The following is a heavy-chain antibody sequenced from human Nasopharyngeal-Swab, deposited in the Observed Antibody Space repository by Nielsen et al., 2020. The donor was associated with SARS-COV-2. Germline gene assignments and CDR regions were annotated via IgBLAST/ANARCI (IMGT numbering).Heavy chain of an antibody. CDR2: MNPNSGNT. Sequence: ASVKVSCKASGYTFIGYYIHWVRQAPGQGLEWMGWMNPNSGNTGYAQKFQGRVTMTRNTSISTAYMELSSLRSEDTAVYYCARGHPSSIVVVPAAIRPGFDPWGQGTLVTVSS. CDR1: GYTFIGYY. CDR3: ARGHPSSIVVVPAAIRPGFDP. J-gene: IGHJ5*02. D-gene: IGHD2-2*02. V-gene: IGHV1-8*02.